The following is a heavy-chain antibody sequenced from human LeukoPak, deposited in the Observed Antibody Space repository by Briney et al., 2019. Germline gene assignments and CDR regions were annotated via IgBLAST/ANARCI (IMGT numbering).Heavy chain of an antibody. J-gene: IGHJ4*02. D-gene: IGHD2-15*01. CDR1: GGTFSSYA. CDR3: ARVGGYYFAPDY. Sequence: SVKVSCKASGGTFSSYAISWVRQAPGQGLEWMGGIIPIFGTANYAQKFQGRVTITADESTSTAYMDLRSLRSDDTAVYYCARVGGYYFAPDYWGQGTLVTVSS. V-gene: IGHV1-69*01. CDR2: IIPIFGTA.